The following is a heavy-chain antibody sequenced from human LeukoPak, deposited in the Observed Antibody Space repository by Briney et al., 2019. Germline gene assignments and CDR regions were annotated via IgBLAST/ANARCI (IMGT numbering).Heavy chain of an antibody. D-gene: IGHD2-15*01. CDR3: ARDLGGGSCYYH. J-gene: IGHJ4*02. Sequence: GGSLRLSCAASGFTVSSNYMSWVRQAPGKGLEWVSVIYSGGSTYYADSVKGRFTISRDNSKNTLYLQMNSLRAEGTAVYYCARDLGGGSCYYHWGQGTLVTVSS. V-gene: IGHV3-66*01. CDR2: IYSGGST. CDR1: GFTVSSNY.